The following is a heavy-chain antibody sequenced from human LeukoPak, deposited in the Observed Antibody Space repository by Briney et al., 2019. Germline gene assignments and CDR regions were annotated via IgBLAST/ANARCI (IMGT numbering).Heavy chain of an antibody. Sequence: ASVKVSCKASGYTFTSYGISWVRQAPGQGLEWMGWISAYNGNTNYAQKLQGRVIMTTDTSTSTAYMELRSLRSDDTAVYYCARVLAVAGTQPFDYWGQGTLVTVSS. D-gene: IGHD6-19*01. CDR1: GYTFTSYG. CDR2: ISAYNGNT. J-gene: IGHJ4*02. V-gene: IGHV1-18*01. CDR3: ARVLAVAGTQPFDY.